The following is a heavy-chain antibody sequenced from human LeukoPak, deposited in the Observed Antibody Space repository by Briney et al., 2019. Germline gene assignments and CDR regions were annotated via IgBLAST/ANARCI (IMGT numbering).Heavy chain of an antibody. D-gene: IGHD6-13*01. V-gene: IGHV3-20*03. Sequence: GGSLRLSSAPSGFTFDDYGMSWVRQALGKGLEWGSGIYWNGGSTGYADTVKGRFTISRDNAKNSLYLQMNSLRAEDTALYYCARDVSSSWYRASPTNLDYWGQGTLVTVSS. CDR2: IYWNGGST. J-gene: IGHJ4*02. CDR3: ARDVSSSWYRASPTNLDY. CDR1: GFTFDDYG.